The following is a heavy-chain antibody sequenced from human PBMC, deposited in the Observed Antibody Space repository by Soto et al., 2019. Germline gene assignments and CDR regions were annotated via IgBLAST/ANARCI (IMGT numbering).Heavy chain of an antibody. CDR2: ISWNSGSI. CDR1: GFTFDDYA. V-gene: IGHV3-9*01. CDR3: AKDSGQRFNGRYYGMDV. D-gene: IGHD5-12*01. Sequence: PGGSLRLSWAASGFTFDDYAMHWVRQAPGKGLEWVSGISWNSGSIGYADSVKGRFTISRDNAKNSLYLQMNSLRAEDTALYYCAKDSGQRFNGRYYGMDVWGQGTTVTVSS. J-gene: IGHJ6*02.